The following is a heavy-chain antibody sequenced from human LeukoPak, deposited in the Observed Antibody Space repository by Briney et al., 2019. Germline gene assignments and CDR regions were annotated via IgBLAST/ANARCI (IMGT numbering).Heavy chain of an antibody. CDR2: IYTSGST. D-gene: IGHD6-6*01. Sequence: PSQTLSLTCTVAGGSISSGSYDWRWIRQPAGKGLEWIGRIYTSGSTNYNPSLKSRVTISVDTSKNQFSLKLSSVTAADTAVYYCARGQGYSSSPCDYWGQGTLVTVSS. CDR3: ARGQGYSSSPCDY. V-gene: IGHV4-61*02. J-gene: IGHJ4*02. CDR1: GGSISSGSYD.